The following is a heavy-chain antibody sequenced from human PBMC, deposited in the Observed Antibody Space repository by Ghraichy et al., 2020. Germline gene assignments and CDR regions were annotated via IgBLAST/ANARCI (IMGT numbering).Heavy chain of an antibody. CDR3: ARDMHSSGSYHYFDY. CDR2: IKQDGSVG. CDR1: GFAFSSYW. D-gene: IGHD3-22*01. J-gene: IGHJ4*02. V-gene: IGHV3-7*03. Sequence: GESLNISCAASGFAFSSYWMSWVRQAPGKGLEWVANIKQDGSVGYYVDSLKGRFTISRDNAKNSLYLEMNSLRAEDTAVYYCARDMHSSGSYHYFDYWGQGTLVTVSS.